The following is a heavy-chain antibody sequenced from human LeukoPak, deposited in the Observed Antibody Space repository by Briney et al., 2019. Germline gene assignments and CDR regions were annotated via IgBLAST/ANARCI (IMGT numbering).Heavy chain of an antibody. CDR1: GGSISSYY. CDR2: IYYSGST. Sequence: PSETLSLTCTVSGGSISSYYWSWIRQPPGKGLEWIGYIYYSGSTNYNPSLKSRVTISVDTSKNQFSLKLSSVTAADTAVYYCAAGWYSRYYYYYMDVWGKGTTVTVSS. V-gene: IGHV4-59*01. CDR3: AAGWYSRYYYYYMDV. J-gene: IGHJ6*03. D-gene: IGHD6-13*01.